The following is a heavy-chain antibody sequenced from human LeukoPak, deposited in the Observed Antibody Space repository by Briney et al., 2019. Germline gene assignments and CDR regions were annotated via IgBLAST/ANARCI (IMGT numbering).Heavy chain of an antibody. CDR2: ISGSGVMT. CDR3: AKDRSIGTYYTFDH. Sequence: GGSLRLSCAASGFTFSDCAMTWVRQAPGKGLEWVATISGSGVMTYYADSVKGRFTVSGDNSKNTLYLQMSSLTAADTAVYYCAKDRSIGTYYTFDHWGQGTLVTVSS. D-gene: IGHD1-26*01. CDR1: GFTFSDCA. J-gene: IGHJ4*02. V-gene: IGHV3-23*01.